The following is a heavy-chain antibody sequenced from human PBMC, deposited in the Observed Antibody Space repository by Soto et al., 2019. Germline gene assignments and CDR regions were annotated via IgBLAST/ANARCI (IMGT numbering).Heavy chain of an antibody. Sequence: SETLSLTCDVSGGSISSSNWWIWVRQPPGKGLEWIGEIYHSESPNYNPSLKSRVTVSVDKSKNQLSLRLTSVTAADTAVYYCARHPFHETRYYYATGFDIWGQGVLVTVSS. J-gene: IGHJ4*02. CDR2: IYHSESP. CDR3: ARHPFHETRYYYATGFDI. D-gene: IGHD2-8*01. V-gene: IGHV4-4*02. CDR1: GGSISSSNW.